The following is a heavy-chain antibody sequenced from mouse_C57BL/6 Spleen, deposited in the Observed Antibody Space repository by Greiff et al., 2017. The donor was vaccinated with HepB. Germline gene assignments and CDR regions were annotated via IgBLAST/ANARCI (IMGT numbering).Heavy chain of an antibody. D-gene: IGHD2-12*01. CDR1: GYTFTDYY. Sequence: VQGVESGAELVRPGASVKLSCKASGYTFTDYYINWVKQRPGQGLEWIARIYPGSGNTYYNEKFKGKATLTAEKSSSTAYMQLSSLTSEDSAVYFCARSDDVFAYWGQGTLVTVSA. CDR2: IYPGSGNT. J-gene: IGHJ3*01. CDR3: ARSDDVFAY. V-gene: IGHV1-76*01.